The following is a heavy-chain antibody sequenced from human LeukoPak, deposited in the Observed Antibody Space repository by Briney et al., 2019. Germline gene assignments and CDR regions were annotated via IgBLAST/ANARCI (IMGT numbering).Heavy chain of an antibody. CDR2: INHSGST. Sequence: SETLSLTCVVYGGSFSGYYWGWIRQPPGKGLEWIGEINHSGSTNYNPSLKSRVTISVDTSKNQFSLKLSSVTAADTAVYYCARGAERGYSGYAPKYYYGMDVWGQGTTVTVSS. CDR3: ARGAERGYSGYAPKYYYGMDV. CDR1: GGSFSGYY. V-gene: IGHV4-34*01. D-gene: IGHD5-12*01. J-gene: IGHJ6*02.